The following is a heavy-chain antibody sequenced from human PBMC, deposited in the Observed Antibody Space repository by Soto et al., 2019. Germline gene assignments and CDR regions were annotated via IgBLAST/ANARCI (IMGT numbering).Heavy chain of an antibody. CDR1: GGSFSGYY. Sequence: SKTLSLTCAVYGGSFSGYYWSWIRQPPGKGLEWIGEINHSGSTNYNPSLKSRVTISVDTSKNQFSLKLSSVTAADTAVYYCARGHRRKPYYYYGMDVWGQGTTVTVSS. CDR2: INHSGST. V-gene: IGHV4-34*01. D-gene: IGHD2-21*01. CDR3: ARGHRRKPYYYYGMDV. J-gene: IGHJ6*02.